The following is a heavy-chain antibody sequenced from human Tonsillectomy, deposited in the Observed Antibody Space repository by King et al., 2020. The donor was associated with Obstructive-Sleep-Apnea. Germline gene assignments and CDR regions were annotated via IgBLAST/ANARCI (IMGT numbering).Heavy chain of an antibody. CDR3: ASLFVVVAALDY. D-gene: IGHD2-15*01. CDR2: IYHSGST. V-gene: IGHV4-38-2*02. CDR1: GYSISSGYY. Sequence: QLQESGPGLVKPSETLSLTCTVSGYSISSGYYWGWIRQPPGKGLEWIGSIYHSGSTYYNPSLKSRVTISVDTSKNQFSLKLGPVTAADTAVYYCASLFVVVAALDYWGQGTLVTVSS. J-gene: IGHJ4*02.